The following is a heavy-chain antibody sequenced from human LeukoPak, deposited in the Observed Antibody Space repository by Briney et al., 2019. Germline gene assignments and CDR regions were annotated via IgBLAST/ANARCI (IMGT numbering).Heavy chain of an antibody. CDR3: ARDRPLQLERHAFDI. CDR2: INPNSGGT. J-gene: IGHJ3*02. D-gene: IGHD1-1*01. Sequence: ASVKVSCKASGYIFTGYYMHWVRQAPGQGLEWMGWINPNSGGTNYAQKFQGRVTMTRDTSISTAYMELSRLRSDDTAVYYCARDRPLQLERHAFDIWGQGTMVTVSS. CDR1: GYIFTGYY. V-gene: IGHV1-2*02.